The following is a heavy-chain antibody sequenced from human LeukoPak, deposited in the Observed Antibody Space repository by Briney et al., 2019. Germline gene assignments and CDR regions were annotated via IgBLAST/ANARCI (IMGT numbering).Heavy chain of an antibody. D-gene: IGHD3-16*01. CDR3: AKWGTGIPFDY. J-gene: IGHJ4*02. CDR1: GFSVSSNA. CDR2: MSAAGGST. Sequence: GGSLRLSCAASGFSVSSNATSWVRQAPGKAPDWVSGMSAAGGSTYYADSVKGRFTISRDNSKNTLYLQMNSLRAEDTAVYYCAKWGTGIPFDYWGQGTLVTVS. V-gene: IGHV3-23*01.